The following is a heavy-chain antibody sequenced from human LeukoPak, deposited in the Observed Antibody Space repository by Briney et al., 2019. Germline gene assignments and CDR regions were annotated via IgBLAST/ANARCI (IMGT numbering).Heavy chain of an antibody. CDR3: ARRTSLTGIIDL. D-gene: IGHD1-1*01. V-gene: IGHV3-11*04. CDR1: GIVFSDYY. Sequence: GGSLRLSCAASGIVFSDYYMTWVRQARGKGLESISYISYNGRKIHHVDSVKGRFTISRDNAQKSLYLQMNSLRADDTAVYYCARRTSLTGIIDLWGQGTVVSASS. J-gene: IGHJ5*02. CDR2: ISYNGRKI.